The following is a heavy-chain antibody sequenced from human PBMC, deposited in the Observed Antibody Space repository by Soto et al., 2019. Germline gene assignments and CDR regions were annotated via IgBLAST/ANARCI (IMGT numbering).Heavy chain of an antibody. CDR1: GGSFSAYY. Sequence: PSETLSLTCAVYGGSFSAYYWNWIRQPPGKGLEWIGEIKHSGSTNYNPSLRSRVTISVDTSKNQFSLKLSSLTAADTAVYYCVADDSSGRGENWFDPWGQGTLVTVSS. D-gene: IGHD3-22*01. V-gene: IGHV4-34*01. J-gene: IGHJ5*02. CDR2: IKHSGST. CDR3: VADDSSGRGENWFDP.